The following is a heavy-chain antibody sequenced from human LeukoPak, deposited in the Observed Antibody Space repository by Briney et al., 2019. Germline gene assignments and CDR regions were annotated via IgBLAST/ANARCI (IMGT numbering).Heavy chain of an antibody. CDR1: GYTFTGYY. V-gene: IGHV1-46*01. D-gene: IGHD3-9*01. J-gene: IGHJ5*02. CDR2: INASGGST. CDR3: ARTERSRYSPNWFDP. Sequence: ASVKVSCKASGYTFTGYYMHWVRQAPGQGLEWMGIINASGGSTTYAQKFQGRVTMTRDTSTSTVYMELSSLKASDTAMYYCARTERSRYSPNWFDPWGQGTLVTVSS.